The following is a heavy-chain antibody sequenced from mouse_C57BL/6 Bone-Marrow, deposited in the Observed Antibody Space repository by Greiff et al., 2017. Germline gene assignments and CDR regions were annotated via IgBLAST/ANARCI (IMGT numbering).Heavy chain of an antibody. D-gene: IGHD2-4*01. Sequence: QVQLQQSGAELVKPGASVKLSCKASGYIFTEYTIHWVKQRSGQGLEWMGWFYPGSGSIKYNERFKDKATLTADKSSNTVYMELSRLTSEDSAVYCCARHERYYDYEGYFDYWGQGTTLTVSS. CDR3: ARHERYYDYEGYFDY. CDR2: FYPGSGSI. CDR1: GYIFTEYT. J-gene: IGHJ2*01. V-gene: IGHV1-62-2*01.